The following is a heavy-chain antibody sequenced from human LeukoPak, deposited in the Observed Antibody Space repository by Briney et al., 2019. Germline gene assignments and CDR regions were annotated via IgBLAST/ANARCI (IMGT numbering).Heavy chain of an antibody. CDR1: GFTFSSYS. D-gene: IGHD3-22*01. V-gene: IGHV3-23*01. CDR3: AKGHYYDSSGKGSFDI. CDR2: ISGSGGST. Sequence: GGSLRLSCAASGFTFSSYSMNWVRQAPGKGLEWVSGISGSGGSTYYADSVKSRFTISRDNSKNTLYLQMNSLRAEDTAVYYCAKGHYYDSSGKGSFDIWGQGTMVTVSS. J-gene: IGHJ3*02.